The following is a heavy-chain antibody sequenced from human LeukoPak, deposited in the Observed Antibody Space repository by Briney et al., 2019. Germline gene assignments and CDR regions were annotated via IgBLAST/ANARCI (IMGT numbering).Heavy chain of an antibody. CDR1: GFTFSSYA. Sequence: GGSLRLSCAASGFTFSSYAIHWVRQAPGKGLEWVAVISYDGSNKYYADSVKGRFTISRDNSKNTLYLQMNSLRAEDTAVYYCARVLIVVGRRYGMDVWGQGTTVTVSS. CDR3: ARVLIVVGRRYGMDV. CDR2: ISYDGSNK. D-gene: IGHD3-22*01. J-gene: IGHJ6*02. V-gene: IGHV3-30-3*01.